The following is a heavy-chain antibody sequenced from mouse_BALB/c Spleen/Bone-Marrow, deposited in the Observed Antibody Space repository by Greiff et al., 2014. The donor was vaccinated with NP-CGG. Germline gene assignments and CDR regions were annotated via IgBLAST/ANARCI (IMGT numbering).Heavy chain of an antibody. V-gene: IGHV1S29*02. D-gene: IGHD2-4*01. CDR3: SRAANYDPHFDY. CDR1: GYTFTDYN. Sequence: VQLQQSGPELVKPGASVKISCKASGYTFTDYNMHWVKLSHGKSPEWIGYIFPYNGGADYDQKFRSRATLTVDTSSTTAYMELRSLTSEDSAVYYFSRAANYDPHFDYWGQGTTLTVSS. J-gene: IGHJ2*01. CDR2: IFPYNGGA.